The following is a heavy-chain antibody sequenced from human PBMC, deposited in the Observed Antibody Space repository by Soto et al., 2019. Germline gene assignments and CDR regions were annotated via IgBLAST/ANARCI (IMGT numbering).Heavy chain of an antibody. CDR1: GFTFSSYS. D-gene: IGHD3-9*01. V-gene: IGHV3-21*01. CDR3: AAYYDILTGLDY. J-gene: IGHJ4*02. Sequence: GGSLRLSCAASGFTFSSYSMNWVRQAPGKGLEWVSSISSSSSYIYYADSVKGRFTISRDNAKNSLYLQMNSLRAEDTAVYYCAAYYDILTGLDYWGQGTLVTVPS. CDR2: ISSSSSYI.